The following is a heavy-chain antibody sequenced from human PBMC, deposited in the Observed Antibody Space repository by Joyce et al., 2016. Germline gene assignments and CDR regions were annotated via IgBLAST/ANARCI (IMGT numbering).Heavy chain of an antibody. V-gene: IGHV3-33*01. D-gene: IGHD6-19*01. CDR1: GFTFSSHG. Sequence: QVQLVESGGGVVQPGRSLRLSCAASGFTFSSHGMHWVRQAPGKGMEWVAVIWYDGSKKYYADSVKGRFTISRDNSKNTLYLQMNSLRAEDTAVYYCARDRFIDSSGWFDYWGQGTLVTVSS. J-gene: IGHJ4*02. CDR3: ARDRFIDSSGWFDY. CDR2: IWYDGSKK.